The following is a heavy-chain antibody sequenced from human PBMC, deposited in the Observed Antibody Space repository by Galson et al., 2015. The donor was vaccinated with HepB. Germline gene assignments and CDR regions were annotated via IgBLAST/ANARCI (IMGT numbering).Heavy chain of an antibody. CDR1: GFTFSSYA. CDR2: INEDGSEK. D-gene: IGHD6-13*01. V-gene: IGHV3-7*03. CDR3: ARGQRSSCTD. J-gene: IGHJ4*02. Sequence: SLRLSCAASGFTFSSYAMHWVRQAPGKGLEWVANINEDGSEKFYVDSVKGLFTISRDNADNSLSLQMNSLRAEDTAIYYCARGQRSSCTDWGRGTLVIVSS.